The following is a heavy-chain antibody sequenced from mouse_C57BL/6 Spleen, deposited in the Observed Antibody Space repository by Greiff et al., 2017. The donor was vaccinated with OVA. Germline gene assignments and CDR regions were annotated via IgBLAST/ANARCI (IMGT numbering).Heavy chain of an antibody. CDR3: ASGAYYSLWD. J-gene: IGHJ2*01. CDR2: IYPGDGDT. Sequence: QVQLQQSGPELVKPGASVKISCKASGYAFSSSWMNWVKQRPGKGLEWIGRIYPGDGDTNYNGKFKGKATLTADKSSSTAYMQLSSLTSEDSAVYFCASGAYYSLWDWGQGTTLTVSS. CDR1: GYAFSSSW. D-gene: IGHD2-12*01. V-gene: IGHV1-82*01.